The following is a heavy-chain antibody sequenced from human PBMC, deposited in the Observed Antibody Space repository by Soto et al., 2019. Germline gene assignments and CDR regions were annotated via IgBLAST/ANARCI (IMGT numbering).Heavy chain of an antibody. CDR1: GGSFSGYY. J-gene: IGHJ6*02. V-gene: IGHV4-34*01. D-gene: IGHD1-20*01. CDR3: ARGQTTGYNWNYYYYYGMDV. CDR2: INHSGST. Sequence: SETLSLTCAVYGGSFSGYYWSWIRQPPGKGLEWIGEINHSGSTNYNPSLKSRVTISVDTSKNQFSLKLSSVTAADTAVYYCARGQTTGYNWNYYYYYGMDVWGQGTTVTVSS.